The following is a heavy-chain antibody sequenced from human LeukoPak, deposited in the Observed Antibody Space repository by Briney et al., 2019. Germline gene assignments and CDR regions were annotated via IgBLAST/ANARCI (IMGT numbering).Heavy chain of an antibody. J-gene: IGHJ4*02. V-gene: IGHV5-51*01. CDR3: ARRYCSGRNCYYFDY. CDR2: IHPDDSDT. Sequence: GESLKISCKGSGYTFPSYWIGWVRQMPGKGLDWMGIIHPDDSDTRYSPSFQGQVTISADKSISTAYLQWSSLKASDTAMYYCARRYCSGRNCYYFDYWGQGTLVTVSS. D-gene: IGHD2-15*01. CDR1: GYTFPSYW.